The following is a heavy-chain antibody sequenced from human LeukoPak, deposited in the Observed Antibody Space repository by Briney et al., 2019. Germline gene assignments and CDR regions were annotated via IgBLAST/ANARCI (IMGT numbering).Heavy chain of an antibody. V-gene: IGHV4-30-2*01. CDR2: IYHGGRT. Sequence: SQTLSLTCAVSGASIDAAGYSWNWIRQAPGKDLEWIGNIYHGGRTSYKSSLKSRVTISVDTSKNQFSLKLSSVTAADTAVYYCARDQVRGSYDSSGFDYWGQGTLVTVSS. CDR3: ARDQVRGSYDSSGFDY. D-gene: IGHD3-22*01. J-gene: IGHJ4*02. CDR1: GASIDAAGYS.